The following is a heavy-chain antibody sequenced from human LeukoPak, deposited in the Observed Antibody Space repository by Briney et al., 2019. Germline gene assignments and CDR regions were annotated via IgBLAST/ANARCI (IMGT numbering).Heavy chain of an antibody. J-gene: IGHJ3*02. Sequence: PSETPSLTCTVSGGSISTYYWSWIRQPPGKRLEWIGYVYYSGNTNYNPSRQSRVTISVDTSKNQFSLNLNSVTAADTALYYCARVGTFAFDIWGQGTMVTVSS. D-gene: IGHD1-14*01. V-gene: IGHV4-59*01. CDR1: GGSISTYY. CDR3: ARVGTFAFDI. CDR2: VYYSGNT.